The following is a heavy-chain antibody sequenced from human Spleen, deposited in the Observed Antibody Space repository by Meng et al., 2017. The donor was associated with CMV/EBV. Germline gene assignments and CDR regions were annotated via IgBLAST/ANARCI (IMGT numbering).Heavy chain of an antibody. Sequence: PWGADTWQPSRTQSLSLAVYGGAFSGYYWSWIRQPPGKGLEWIWEINHSGSTNYNPSLKSRVTMSVDTSKNQFSLKLSSVTAADTAVYYCVMITFGGVIGNDYWGQGTLVTVSS. CDR3: VMITFGGVIGNDY. J-gene: IGHJ4*02. CDR1: GGAFSGYY. D-gene: IGHD3-16*01. V-gene: IGHV4-34*01. CDR2: INHSGST.